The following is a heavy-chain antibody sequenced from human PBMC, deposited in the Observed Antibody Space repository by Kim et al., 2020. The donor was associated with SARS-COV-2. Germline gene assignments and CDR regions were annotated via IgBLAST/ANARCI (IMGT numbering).Heavy chain of an antibody. J-gene: IGHJ4*02. CDR2: IWYDGSNK. V-gene: IGHV3-33*01. Sequence: GGSLRLSCAASGFTFSSYGMHWVRQAPGKGLEWVAVIWYDGSNKYYADSVKGRFTISRDNSKNTLYLQMNSLRAEDTAVYYCARDGLPYYYDSSGYHTFDYWGQGTLVTVSS. CDR3: ARDGLPYYYDSSGYHTFDY. CDR1: GFTFSSYG. D-gene: IGHD3-22*01.